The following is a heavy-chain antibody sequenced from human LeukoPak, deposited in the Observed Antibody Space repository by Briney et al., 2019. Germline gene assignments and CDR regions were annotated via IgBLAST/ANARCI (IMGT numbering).Heavy chain of an antibody. CDR2: IFFTGTT. CDR1: GASISSNNW. V-gene: IGHV4-4*02. D-gene: IGHD2-2*01. CDR3: ARVYCSSNSCYLDY. Sequence: SETLSLTCAVSGASISSNNWWSWVRQPPGKGLEWSGEIFFTGTTTYNPSLKSRVSMSLDKSKNQFSLSLTSVTAADTAIYYCARVYCSSNSCYLDYWSQGTLVSVSS. J-gene: IGHJ4*02.